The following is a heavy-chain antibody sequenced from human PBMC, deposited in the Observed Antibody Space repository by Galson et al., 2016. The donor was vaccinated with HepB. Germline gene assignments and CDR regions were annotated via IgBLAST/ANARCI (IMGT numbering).Heavy chain of an antibody. CDR3: ARGEKGYSEGAS. D-gene: IGHD3-22*01. V-gene: IGHV3-7*01. CDR2: INNDGVEK. Sequence: SLRLSCATSGYTFRNYWISWGRQAPGKGLEWVANINNDGVEKNYAGSVKGRFTISRDNAKNSLYLQMDSLRVEDTGFYYCARGEKGYSEGASWGQGTLVTVSS. CDR1: GYTFRNYW. J-gene: IGHJ5*02.